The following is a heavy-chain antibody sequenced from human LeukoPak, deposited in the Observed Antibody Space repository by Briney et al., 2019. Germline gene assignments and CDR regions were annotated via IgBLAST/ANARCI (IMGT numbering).Heavy chain of an antibody. CDR2: INSDGSYT. CDR1: GFTFSRYW. CDR3: ARICSTTDCLISA. V-gene: IGHV3-74*01. D-gene: IGHD2-2*01. J-gene: IGHJ4*02. Sequence: GGSLRLSCAASGFTFSRYWMHWVRHAPGKGLVWVSRINSDGSYTSYADFVKGRFTISRDNAKNTVYLQMSSLRAEDTAVYYCARICSTTDCLISAWGQGTLVTVSS.